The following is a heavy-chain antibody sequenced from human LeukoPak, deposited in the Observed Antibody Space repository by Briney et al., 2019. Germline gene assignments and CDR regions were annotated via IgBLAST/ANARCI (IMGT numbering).Heavy chain of an antibody. CDR2: IIPIFGTA. Sequence: SVKVSCKASGGTFSSYAISWVRQAPGQGLEWMGGIIPIFGTANYAQKFQGRVTITADKSTNTAYMELNSLRSEDTAVYYCAKPLSGSPYYFDFWGQGTLVTVSS. J-gene: IGHJ4*02. CDR1: GGTFSSYA. CDR3: AKPLSGSPYYFDF. V-gene: IGHV1-69*06. D-gene: IGHD1-26*01.